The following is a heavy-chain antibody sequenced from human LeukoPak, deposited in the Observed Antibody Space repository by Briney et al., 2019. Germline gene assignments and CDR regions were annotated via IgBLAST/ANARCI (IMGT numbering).Heavy chain of an antibody. D-gene: IGHD6-19*01. V-gene: IGHV3-15*01. CDR3: TTVYDSSGWYYFVGSALDAFDI. CDR2: IKSKTDGGTT. CDR1: GFTFSNAW. J-gene: IGHJ3*02. Sequence: GGSLRLSCAASGFTFSNAWMRWVRQARGKGLEWVGRIKSKTDGGTTDYAAPVKGRFTISRDDSKNTLYLQMNSLKTEDTAVYYCTTVYDSSGWYYFVGSALDAFDIWGQGTMVTVSS.